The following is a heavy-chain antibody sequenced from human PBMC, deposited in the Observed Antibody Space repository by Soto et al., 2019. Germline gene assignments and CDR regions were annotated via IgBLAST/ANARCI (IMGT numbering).Heavy chain of an antibody. CDR2: IYYSGST. V-gene: IGHV4-59*04. D-gene: IGHD4-4*01. J-gene: IGHJ4*02. CDR1: GGSISSYY. Sequence: SETLSLTCTVSGGSISSYYWSWIRQPPGKGLEWIGYIYYSGSTYYNPSLKSRVTISVDTSKNQFSLTLSSVTAADTAVYYCARRLGGYSNYFDYWGQGTLVTVSS. CDR3: ARRLGGYSNYFDY.